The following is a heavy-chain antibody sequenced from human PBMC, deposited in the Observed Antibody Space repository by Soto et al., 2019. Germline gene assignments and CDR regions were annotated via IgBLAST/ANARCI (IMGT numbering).Heavy chain of an antibody. CDR2: IIPILNSP. CDR3: AREAPYCTSATCPKFYVMAV. CDR1: GGTFGSYA. Sequence: QVQLVQSGAEVKKPGSSVKVSCKASGGTFGSYAITWVRRAPGQGLEWLGGIIPILNSPAYAQKFQARVGITTGDMTSADYMESNSLRFDDTAVYYCAREAPYCTSATCPKFYVMAVWGQGPTVTVAS. J-gene: IGHJ6*02. V-gene: IGHV1-69*01. D-gene: IGHD2-21*01.